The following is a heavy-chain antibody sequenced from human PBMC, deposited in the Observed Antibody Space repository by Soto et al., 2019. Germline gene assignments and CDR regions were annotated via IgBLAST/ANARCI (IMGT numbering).Heavy chain of an antibody. D-gene: IGHD6-13*01. Sequence: EVQLLESRGGLVQPGRSLRLSCTASGFTFSSHAMTWVRQAPGKGLEWVSGLSDSGDIYYADSVKGRFTIYRDNSMNTLYLQMNTLTVEDTAVYYCAKVSSSWYAGFFDLWGQGTLVTVSS. CDR2: LSDSGDI. V-gene: IGHV3-23*01. CDR3: AKVSSSWYAGFFDL. J-gene: IGHJ4*02. CDR1: GFTFSSHA.